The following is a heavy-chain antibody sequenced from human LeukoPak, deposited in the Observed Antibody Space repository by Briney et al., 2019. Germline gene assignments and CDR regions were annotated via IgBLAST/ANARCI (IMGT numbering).Heavy chain of an antibody. Sequence: GGSLRLSCAASGFTFSGYSMNWVRQAPGEGLEWVSYISSSSSTIYYADSVKGRFTISRDNAKNSLYLQMNSLRAEDTAVYYCARGYLGYDCDYWGQGTLVTVSS. D-gene: IGHD5-12*01. J-gene: IGHJ4*02. V-gene: IGHV3-48*04. CDR1: GFTFSGYS. CDR3: ARGYLGYDCDY. CDR2: ISSSSSTI.